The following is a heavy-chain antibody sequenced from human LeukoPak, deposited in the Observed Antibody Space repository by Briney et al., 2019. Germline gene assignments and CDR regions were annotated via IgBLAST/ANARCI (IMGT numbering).Heavy chain of an antibody. D-gene: IGHD6-13*01. CDR2: INPNSGGS. Sequence: ASVKVSCKASGYSFTGYYMHWVRQAPGQGLEWMGWINPNSGGSNYAQKFQGSVTMTRDTSISTAYMELSRLRSDDTAVYYCARVQNPNYSSSWYYSSQYYFDYWGQGTLVTVSS. J-gene: IGHJ4*02. CDR1: GYSFTGYY. V-gene: IGHV1-2*02. CDR3: ARVQNPNYSSSWYYSSQYYFDY.